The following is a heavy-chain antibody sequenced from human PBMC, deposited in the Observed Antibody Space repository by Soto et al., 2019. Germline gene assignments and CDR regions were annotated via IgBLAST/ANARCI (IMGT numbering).Heavy chain of an antibody. D-gene: IGHD1-26*01. J-gene: IGHJ6*02. Sequence: GGSLRLSCAASGFTFSSYGMHWVRQAPGKGLEWVAVISYDGSNKYYADSVKGRFTISRDNSKNTLYLQMNSLRAEDTAVYYCAKTGDIVGATTGYYYGMDVWGQGTTVTVSS. CDR3: AKTGDIVGATTGYYYGMDV. CDR2: ISYDGSNK. V-gene: IGHV3-30*18. CDR1: GFTFSSYG.